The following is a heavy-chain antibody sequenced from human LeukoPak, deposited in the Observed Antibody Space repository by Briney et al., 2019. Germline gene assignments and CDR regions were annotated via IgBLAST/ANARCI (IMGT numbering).Heavy chain of an antibody. V-gene: IGHV3-7*03. CDR1: GFTFSSHW. Sequence: GGSLRLSCAVSGFTFSSHWMTWVRQAPGRGPECVANINKDGSKKYYVDSVKGRFTISRGNSKNTLYLQMNSLRAEDTAVYYCARVIIVGATKYYFDYWGQGTLVTVSS. D-gene: IGHD1-26*01. CDR2: INKDGSKK. J-gene: IGHJ4*02. CDR3: ARVIIVGATKYYFDY.